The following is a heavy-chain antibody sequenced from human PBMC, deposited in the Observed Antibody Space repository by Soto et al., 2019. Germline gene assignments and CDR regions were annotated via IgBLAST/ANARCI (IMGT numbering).Heavy chain of an antibody. V-gene: IGHV4-61*01. Sequence: QVQLQESGPGLVKPSETLSLTCTVSGGSVSSGRYYWSWIRQPPGKGLEWIGYIYYSGSTNYNPSLKSRVTISVDTSKNQFSLKLSSVTAADTAVYYCAREGYYYGSGSYYGIDYWGQGTLVTVSS. CDR2: IYYSGST. CDR3: AREGYYYGSGSYYGIDY. J-gene: IGHJ4*02. CDR1: GGSVSSGRYY. D-gene: IGHD3-10*01.